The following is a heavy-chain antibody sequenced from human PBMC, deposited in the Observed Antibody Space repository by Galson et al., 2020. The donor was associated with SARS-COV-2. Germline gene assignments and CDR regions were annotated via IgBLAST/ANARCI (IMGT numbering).Heavy chain of an antibody. CDR1: GGSISSYY. D-gene: IGHD6-13*01. Sequence: SETLYLTCTVSGGSISSYYWSWIRQPPGKGLEWIGNIYYRGSTNYNPSLKSRVTISVDTSKNHFSLKLSSVTAADTAVYYCARERYSSSWDYYGMDVWGQGTTVTVSS. J-gene: IGHJ6*02. CDR3: ARERYSSSWDYYGMDV. CDR2: IYYRGST. V-gene: IGHV4-59*01.